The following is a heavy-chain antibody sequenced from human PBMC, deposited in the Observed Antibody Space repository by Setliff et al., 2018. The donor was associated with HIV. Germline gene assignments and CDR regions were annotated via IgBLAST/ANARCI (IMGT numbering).Heavy chain of an antibody. J-gene: IGHJ3*02. D-gene: IGHD3-10*01. CDR1: GFTFTSSA. V-gene: IGHV1-58*01. Sequence: VASVKVSCKASGFTFTSSAVQWVRQARGQRLEWIGWIVVGSGNTNYAQKFQERVTITRDMSTSTAYMELGSLRSEDTAVYYCAAEVKGILWFGGDAFDIWGQGTMVTVSS. CDR3: AAEVKGILWFGGDAFDI. CDR2: IVVGSGNT.